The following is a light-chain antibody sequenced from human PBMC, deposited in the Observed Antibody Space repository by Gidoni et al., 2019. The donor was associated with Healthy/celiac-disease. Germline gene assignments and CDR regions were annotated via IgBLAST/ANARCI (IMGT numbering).Light chain of an antibody. Sequence: VITHSPATLSVSPGERATLSCRASQSVSSNLAWYQQKPGQAPRLLIYGASTRATGIPARFSGSGSGTEFTLTISSLQSEDFAVYYCQQYNNWPVTFGPGTKVDIK. J-gene: IGKJ3*01. CDR2: GAS. CDR1: QSVSSN. CDR3: QQYNNWPVT. V-gene: IGKV3-15*01.